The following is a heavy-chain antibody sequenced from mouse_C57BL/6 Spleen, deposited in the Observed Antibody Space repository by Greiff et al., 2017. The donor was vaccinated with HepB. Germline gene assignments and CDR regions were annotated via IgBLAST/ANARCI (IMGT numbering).Heavy chain of an antibody. CDR3: ARGRAITTVYYFDY. CDR2: ISDGGSYT. V-gene: IGHV5-4*01. CDR1: GFTFSSYA. Sequence: EVQVVESGGGLVKPGGSLKLSCAASGFTFSSYAMSWVRQTPEKRLEWVATISDGGSYTYYPDNVKGRFTISRDNAKNNLYLQMSHLKSEDTAMYYCARGRAITTVYYFDYWGQGTTLTVSS. J-gene: IGHJ2*01. D-gene: IGHD1-1*01.